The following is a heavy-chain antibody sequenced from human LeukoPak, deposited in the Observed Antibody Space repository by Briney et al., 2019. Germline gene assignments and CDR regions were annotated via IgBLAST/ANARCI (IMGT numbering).Heavy chain of an antibody. CDR2: ISGSSRHK. D-gene: IGHD6-13*01. CDR1: GFTFSSYT. J-gene: IGHJ4*02. V-gene: IGHV3-21*01. Sequence: GGSLTLSCAASGFTFSSYTMNWVRQAPGKGLEWVSSISGSSRHKYYADSVKGRFTISRDNAKNSLYLQMNSLRAEDTAVYYCARTANFAAGYYIDYWGQGTLVTVSS. CDR3: ARTANFAAGYYIDY.